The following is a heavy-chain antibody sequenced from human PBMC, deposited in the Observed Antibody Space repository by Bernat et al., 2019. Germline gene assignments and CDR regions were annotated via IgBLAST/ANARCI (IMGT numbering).Heavy chain of an antibody. J-gene: IGHJ4*02. V-gene: IGHV3-66*01. CDR1: GFTVSSNY. D-gene: IGHD2-15*01. CDR3: ARIVVVVAATLDY. CDR2: IYSGGST. Sequence: EVQLVESGGGLVQPGGSLRLSCAASGFTVSSNYMSWVRQAPGKGLEWVSVIYSGGSTYYADSVKGRFTISRDNSKNTLYLQMNSLRAEDTAVYYCARIVVVVAATLDYWGQGTLVTVSS.